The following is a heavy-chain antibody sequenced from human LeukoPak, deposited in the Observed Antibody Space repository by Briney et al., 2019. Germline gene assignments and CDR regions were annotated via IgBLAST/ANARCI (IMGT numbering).Heavy chain of an antibody. CDR2: INPNSGGT. Sequence: ASVKVSCKASGYTFTAYHMHWVRQAPGQWLEWMGWINPNSGGTNYEQKFQGRVTMTRDTYISTAYMELSRLRSDDTAVYYCAVSDMVRGAWLDPWGQGTLVTVSS. J-gene: IGHJ5*02. CDR1: GYTFTAYH. CDR3: AVSDMVRGAWLDP. V-gene: IGHV1-2*02. D-gene: IGHD3-10*01.